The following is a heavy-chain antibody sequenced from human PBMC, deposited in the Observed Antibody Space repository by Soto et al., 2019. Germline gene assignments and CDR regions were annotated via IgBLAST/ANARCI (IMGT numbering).Heavy chain of an antibody. CDR1: GFTFEDYA. CDR2: ISWNGVNI. Sequence: EVELVESGGGLVQPGRSLRLSCAASGFTFEDYAMHWVRQAPGKGLEWVSGISWNGVNIGYADSVKGRFTISRDNAKNSLYLQVNSLKAEDMAFYYCAKAHPYGDYIRYFDYWGQGTLVTVSS. D-gene: IGHD4-17*01. J-gene: IGHJ4*02. V-gene: IGHV3-9*03. CDR3: AKAHPYGDYIRYFDY.